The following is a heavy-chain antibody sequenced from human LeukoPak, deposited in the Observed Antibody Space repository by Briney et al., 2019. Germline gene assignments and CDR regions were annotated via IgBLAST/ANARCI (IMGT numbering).Heavy chain of an antibody. J-gene: IGHJ4*02. D-gene: IGHD3-10*01. CDR1: GGSISSYY. CDR2: ISYSRST. Sequence: SETLSLTCTVSGGSISSYYWSWIRQPPGKGLEWIGYISYSRSTNYNPSLKSRVTMSVDTSRNQFSLKLSSVTAADTAVYYCARGRLGGSGSYYNVLDYWGQGTLVTVSS. V-gene: IGHV4-59*01. CDR3: ARGRLGGSGSYYNVLDY.